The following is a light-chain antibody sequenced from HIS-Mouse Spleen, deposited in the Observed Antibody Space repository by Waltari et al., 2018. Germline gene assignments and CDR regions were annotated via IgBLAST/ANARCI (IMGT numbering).Light chain of an antibody. V-gene: IGLV1-47*01. J-gene: IGLJ3*02. CDR2: RNN. Sequence: QSVLTQPPSASGTPGQRVTISCSGSSSNIGSNYVYWYQQRPGTAPKRPIFRNNQRPSGVPDRFSGSKSGTSASLAISGLRSEDEAEYYCAAWDDSLSGPVFGGGTKLTVL. CDR3: AAWDDSLSGPV. CDR1: SSNIGSNY.